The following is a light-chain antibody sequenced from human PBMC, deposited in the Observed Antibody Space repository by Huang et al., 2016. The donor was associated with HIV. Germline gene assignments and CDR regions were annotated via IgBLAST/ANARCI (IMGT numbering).Light chain of an antibody. J-gene: IGKJ2*01. CDR2: GAS. CDR1: QSVSSSY. Sequence: EIVLTQSPGTLSLSPGERATLSCRASQSVSSSYLVWYQQKPGQAPRLLIYGASSRATGIPDRFSGSGSGTDFTLTISRLEPEDFAVYYCQQYGNSPPTFGQGTKLEIK. V-gene: IGKV3-20*01. CDR3: QQYGNSPPT.